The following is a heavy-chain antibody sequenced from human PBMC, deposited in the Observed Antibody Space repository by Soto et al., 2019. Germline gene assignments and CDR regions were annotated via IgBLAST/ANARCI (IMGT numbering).Heavy chain of an antibody. CDR1: GFIFNNYA. J-gene: IGHJ4*02. D-gene: IGHD6-6*01. Sequence: GGSLRLSCAASGFIFNNYAMTWVRQAPGKGLEWVSTVTASGGGTFYANSVKGRFTISRDNSRNTLHLQMSSLRVEDTALYYCAKALVPARTPKFGYWGQGTLVTVSS. V-gene: IGHV3-23*01. CDR3: AKALVPARTPKFGY. CDR2: VTASGGGT.